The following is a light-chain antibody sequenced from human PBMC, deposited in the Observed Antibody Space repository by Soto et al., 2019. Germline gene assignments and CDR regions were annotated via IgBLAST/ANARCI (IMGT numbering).Light chain of an antibody. V-gene: IGLV1-51*01. CDR2: DDN. Sequence: QSVLTQPPPVSAAPGQKVTISCYGSSSNIGGNSVSWYQQLPGTAPKLLIYDDNKRPSGIPARFSGSKSGTSATLGITGFQTGDEADYYCGSWDSSLSAYVFGTGTKVTVL. CDR1: SSNIGGNS. J-gene: IGLJ1*01. CDR3: GSWDSSLSAYV.